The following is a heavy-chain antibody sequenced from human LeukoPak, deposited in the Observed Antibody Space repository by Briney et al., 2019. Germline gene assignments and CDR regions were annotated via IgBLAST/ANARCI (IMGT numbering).Heavy chain of an antibody. Sequence: GGSLRLSCAASGFTFSSYGMTWVRQAPGKGLEWVSYISSSSSTIYYADSVKGRFTISRDNAKNSLYLQLNSLRAEDTAVYYCARDGLRYFGCLDYWGQGTLVTVSS. CDR1: GFTFSSYG. D-gene: IGHD3-9*01. CDR3: ARDGLRYFGCLDY. V-gene: IGHV3-48*01. CDR2: ISSSSSTI. J-gene: IGHJ4*02.